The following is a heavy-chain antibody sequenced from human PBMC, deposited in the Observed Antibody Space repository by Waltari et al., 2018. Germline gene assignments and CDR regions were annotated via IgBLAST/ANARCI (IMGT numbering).Heavy chain of an antibody. V-gene: IGHV3-9*01. CDR3: AKLHSSGSLDY. CDR1: GFTFDDYA. Sequence: EVQLVESGGGLVQPGRSLRLSCAASGFTFDDYAMHWVRQVPGEGLGWVSGISWNSGSIGYAESGKGRFTISRDNAKNSLYLQMNSLRAEDTALYYCAKLHSSGSLDYWGQGTLVTVSS. CDR2: ISWNSGSI. D-gene: IGHD6-19*01. J-gene: IGHJ4*02.